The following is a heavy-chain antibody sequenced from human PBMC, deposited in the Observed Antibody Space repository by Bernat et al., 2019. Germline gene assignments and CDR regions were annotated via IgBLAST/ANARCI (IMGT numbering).Heavy chain of an antibody. CDR3: RLKVYGINSYDY. CDR2: IKSKTDGGTA. V-gene: IGHV3-15*07. J-gene: IGHJ4*02. D-gene: IGHD2-8*01. CDR1: GFTFSNAW. Sequence: EVQLVESGGGLVKPGGSLRLSCAASGFTFSNAWMNWVRQAPGKGLEWVGRIKSKTDGGTADYDAPVKGRFTISRDDSKNTLYLQMSSLKTEDTAVYYCRLKVYGINSYDYWGQGTLVTVSS.